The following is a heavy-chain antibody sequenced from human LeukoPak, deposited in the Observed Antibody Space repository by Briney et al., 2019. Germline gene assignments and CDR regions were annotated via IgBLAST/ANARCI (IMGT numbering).Heavy chain of an antibody. Sequence: GGSLRLSCVASGFTFSNYAMSWVRQAPGEGLEWVSSFTGNDGRTYHADSVKGRFTISRDISKNTVYLQMNSLRAEDTAVYYCAKQTTYYYDSSGYSSLILWGQGTLVTVSS. CDR3: AKQTTYYYDSSGYSSLIL. V-gene: IGHV3-23*01. D-gene: IGHD3-22*01. J-gene: IGHJ4*02. CDR2: FTGNDGRT. CDR1: GFTFSNYA.